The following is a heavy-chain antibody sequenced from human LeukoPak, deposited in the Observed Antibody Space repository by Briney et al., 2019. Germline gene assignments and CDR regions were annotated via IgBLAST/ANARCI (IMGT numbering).Heavy chain of an antibody. V-gene: IGHV4-39*01. D-gene: IGHD6-13*01. Sequence: SETLSLTCIVSGGSISTTYNYWGWIRQPPGQGLEWIGSVYYSGTTYYNPSLNGRVTVSVDTSKNQFSLRLTSVTAADTAVYYCARQLGGSSWSDYWGQGTLVTVSS. CDR1: GGSISTTYNY. J-gene: IGHJ4*02. CDR2: VYYSGTT. CDR3: ARQLGGSSWSDY.